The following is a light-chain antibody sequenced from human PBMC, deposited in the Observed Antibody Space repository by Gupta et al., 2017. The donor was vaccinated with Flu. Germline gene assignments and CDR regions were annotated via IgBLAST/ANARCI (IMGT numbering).Light chain of an antibody. Sequence: DIKMTQSPSSLSASSGDTVTITCRASQRINKYLYWYQQQPGKAPKLLIFTASSVKNGVTSGFSGSGSGTDFTLTITRRQPEDSANYYCQHRYSTPCTFGQGTKVEI. CDR3: QHRYSTPCT. CDR1: QRINKY. V-gene: IGKV1-39*01. CDR2: TAS. J-gene: IGKJ2*02.